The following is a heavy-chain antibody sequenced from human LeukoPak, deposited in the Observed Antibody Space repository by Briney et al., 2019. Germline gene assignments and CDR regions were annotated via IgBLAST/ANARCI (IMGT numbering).Heavy chain of an antibody. Sequence: GGSLRLSCAASGFTFSSYEMNWVRQAPGKGLEWVSYISSSGSTIYYADSVKGRFTISRDNAKNSLYLQMNSLRAEDTAVYYCATLVNYWSFDYWGQGTLVTVSS. CDR2: ISSSGSTI. V-gene: IGHV3-48*03. CDR1: GFTFSSYE. D-gene: IGHD1-1*01. CDR3: ATLVNYWSFDY. J-gene: IGHJ4*02.